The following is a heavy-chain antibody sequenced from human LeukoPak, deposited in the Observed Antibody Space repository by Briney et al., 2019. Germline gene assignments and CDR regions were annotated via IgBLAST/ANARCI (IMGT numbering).Heavy chain of an antibody. CDR2: IKQDGSEK. D-gene: IGHD3-3*01. CDR1: GFTFSSYW. Sequence: GGSLRLSCAASGFTFSSYWMSWVRQAPGKGLEWVANIKQDGSEKYYVDSVKGRFTISRDNAKNSLYLQMNSLRAEDTAVYYCARDKGGPYYDFWSGYYLEYFDYWGQGTLVTVSS. V-gene: IGHV3-7*01. J-gene: IGHJ4*02. CDR3: ARDKGGPYYDFWSGYYLEYFDY.